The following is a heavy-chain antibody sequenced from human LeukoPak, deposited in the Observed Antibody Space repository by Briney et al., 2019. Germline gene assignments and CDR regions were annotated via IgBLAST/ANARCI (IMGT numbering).Heavy chain of an antibody. V-gene: IGHV3-11*01. CDR3: ARGRDYAGIAAMYDH. D-gene: IGHD4-23*01. CDR2: ISSTAITI. Sequence: PGGSLRLSCAASGFTFSDYYMSWIRQAPGKGLEWVSCISSTAITINYADSVKGRFHISRDNVKNLLYLQMNSLRADDTAVYYCARGRDYAGIAAMYDHWGQGMLVTVSS. CDR1: GFTFSDYY. J-gene: IGHJ4*02.